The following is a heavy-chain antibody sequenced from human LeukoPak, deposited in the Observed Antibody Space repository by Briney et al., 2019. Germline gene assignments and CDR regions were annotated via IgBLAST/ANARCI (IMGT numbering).Heavy chain of an antibody. CDR3: AREPYDFWSAASVPGSYYMDV. CDR1: GFTFSSYE. CDR2: ISSSGSTL. J-gene: IGHJ6*03. D-gene: IGHD3-3*01. V-gene: IGHV3-48*03. Sequence: GGSLRLSCAASGFTFSSYEMNWVRQAPGKGLEWVSYISSSGSTLYYVDSVKGRFTISRDNAKNSLFLQMNSLRAEDTAIYYCAREPYDFWSAASVPGSYYMDVWGKGTTVTVSS.